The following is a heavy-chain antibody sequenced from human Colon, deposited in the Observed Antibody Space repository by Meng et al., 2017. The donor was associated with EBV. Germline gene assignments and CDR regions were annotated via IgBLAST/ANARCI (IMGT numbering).Heavy chain of an antibody. D-gene: IGHD5-24*01. J-gene: IGHJ4*02. V-gene: IGHV4-4*02. CDR1: GASISSNNW. Sequence: QAQRQESGPGLVEPSGTLSLTCAVSGASISSNNWWSWVRQPPGKGLEWIGEIYHGGNTNYNPSLKSRVTISVDRSNDQFSLSLSSVTAADTAVYYCARGNAYNAPSFDYWGQGTLVTVSS. CDR3: ARGNAYNAPSFDY. CDR2: IYHGGNT.